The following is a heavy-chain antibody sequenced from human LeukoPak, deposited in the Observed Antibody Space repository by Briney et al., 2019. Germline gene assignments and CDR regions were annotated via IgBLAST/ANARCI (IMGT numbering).Heavy chain of an antibody. CDR3: ARDLAYYYGRSAYDYANDY. CDR2: ISAYNGNT. V-gene: IGHV1-18*01. Sequence: ASVKVSCKASGYTFTSYGISWVRQAPGQGLEWMGWISAYNGNTNYAQNLQGRVTMTTDTPTSTAYMELRSLRSDDTAVYYCARDLAYYYGRSAYDYANDYWGQGTLVTVSS. D-gene: IGHD3-22*01. J-gene: IGHJ4*02. CDR1: GYTFTSYG.